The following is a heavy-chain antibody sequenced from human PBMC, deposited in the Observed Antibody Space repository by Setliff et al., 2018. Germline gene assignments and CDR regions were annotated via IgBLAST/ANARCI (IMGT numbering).Heavy chain of an antibody. Sequence: SETLSLTCTVSGGSLSGASIVTWIRQPPGKGLEFIGYVFYSGATKYDPSLKSRVTMSVDTSKSQFSLKLRSVTAADTAMYYCAKGGTYRYFDYWGQGTLVTVPQ. V-gene: IGHV4-61*08. CDR3: AKGGTYRYFDY. J-gene: IGHJ4*02. CDR1: GGSLSGAS. CDR2: VFYSGAT.